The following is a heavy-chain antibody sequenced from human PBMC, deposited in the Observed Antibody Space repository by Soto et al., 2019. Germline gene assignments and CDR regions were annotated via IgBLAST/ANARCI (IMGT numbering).Heavy chain of an antibody. J-gene: IGHJ5*02. Sequence: QVQLVQSGAEVKKPGASVKVSCKASGYTFTSYAMHWVRQAPGQRLEWMGWINAGNGNTKYSQKFQGRVTITRDTSASTADMELSSRRYEDTAVYYCASGGQWLVFGSNWFDPWGQGTLVTVAS. CDR3: ASGGQWLVFGSNWFDP. CDR1: GYTFTSYA. D-gene: IGHD6-19*01. V-gene: IGHV1-3*01. CDR2: INAGNGNT.